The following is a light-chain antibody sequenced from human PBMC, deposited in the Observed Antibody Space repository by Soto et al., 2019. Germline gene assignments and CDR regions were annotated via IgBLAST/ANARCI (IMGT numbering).Light chain of an antibody. V-gene: IGKV3-20*01. CDR1: QSVSSSY. Sequence: GSIILSPRVRATFSLRPSQSVSSSYLAWYRQKPGQGRRLLIDGASSRATGIPDRFSGSGSGTDFTITISRLEAEDFAVYYCQQSYSSPITFGQGTRV. CDR3: QQSYSSPIT. J-gene: IGKJ5*01. CDR2: GAS.